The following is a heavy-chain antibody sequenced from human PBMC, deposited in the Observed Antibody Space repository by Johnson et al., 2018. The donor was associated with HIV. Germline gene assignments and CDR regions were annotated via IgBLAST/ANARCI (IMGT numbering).Heavy chain of an antibody. CDR2: IKEDGSED. CDR3: ARGGVYSSPHDAFDV. V-gene: IGHV3-7*05. J-gene: IGHJ3*01. Sequence: VQLVESGGGLVQPGGSLRLSCAASGFTVRSNHISWVRQTPGKGLEWLANIKEDGSEDYHLDSLRGRFTISRDNAKRSMYLQMDSLRAEDTAVYYCARGGVYSSPHDAFDVWGQGTMVTVSS. D-gene: IGHD6-13*01. CDR1: GFTVRSNH.